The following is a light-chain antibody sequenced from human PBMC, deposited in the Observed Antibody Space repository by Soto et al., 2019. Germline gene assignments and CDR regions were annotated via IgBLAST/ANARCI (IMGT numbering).Light chain of an antibody. CDR2: RNN. CDR1: SSNIGKNY. J-gene: IGLJ3*02. Sequence: QSVLTQPPSASGTPGQRVTISCSGSSSNIGKNYVYWYQQLPGTAPKLLINRNNQRPSGVPDRFSGSKSGTSASLAISGLRSDDEADYYCAVWDGSLSGWVFGGGTQLTVL. CDR3: AVWDGSLSGWV. V-gene: IGLV1-47*01.